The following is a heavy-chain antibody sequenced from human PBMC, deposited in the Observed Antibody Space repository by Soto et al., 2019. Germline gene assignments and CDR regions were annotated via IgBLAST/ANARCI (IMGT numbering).Heavy chain of an antibody. CDR3: ARDGYNSYYFDY. CDR2: IYDSGST. Sequence: SETLSLTCTVSGGSISSYYWSWIRQPPGKGLEWIGYIYDSGSTNYNPSLKSRVTISVDTSKNQFSLNLSSVTAADTAVYYCARDGYNSYYFDYWGQGTLVTVSS. V-gene: IGHV4-59*01. D-gene: IGHD5-12*01. J-gene: IGHJ4*02. CDR1: GGSISSYY.